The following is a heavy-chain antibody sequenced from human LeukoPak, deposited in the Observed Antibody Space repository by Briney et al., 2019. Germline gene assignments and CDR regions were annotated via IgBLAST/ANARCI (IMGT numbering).Heavy chain of an antibody. J-gene: IGHJ5*02. Sequence: GGSLRLSCAASGFTFSSYAMHWVRQAPGKGLEWVAVISYDGSNKYYADSVKGRFTISRGNSKNTLYLQMNSLRAEDTAVYYCARDPYSSSWNWFDPWGQGTLVTVSS. D-gene: IGHD6-13*01. CDR3: ARDPYSSSWNWFDP. V-gene: IGHV3-30*04. CDR2: ISYDGSNK. CDR1: GFTFSSYA.